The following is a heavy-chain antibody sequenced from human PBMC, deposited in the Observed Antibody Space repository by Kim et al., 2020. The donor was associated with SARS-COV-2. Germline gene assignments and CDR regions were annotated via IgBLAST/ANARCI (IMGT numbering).Heavy chain of an antibody. V-gene: IGHV4-34*01. D-gene: IGHD1-7*01. Sequence: SETLSLTCAVYGGSFSGYYWSWIRQPPGKGLEWIGEINHSGSTNYNPSLKSRVTISVDTSKNQFSLKLSSVTAADTAVYYCARRRNWNYFWGYYFDYWGQGTLVTVSS. CDR1: GGSFSGYY. CDR3: ARRRNWNYFWGYYFDY. CDR2: INHSGST. J-gene: IGHJ4*02.